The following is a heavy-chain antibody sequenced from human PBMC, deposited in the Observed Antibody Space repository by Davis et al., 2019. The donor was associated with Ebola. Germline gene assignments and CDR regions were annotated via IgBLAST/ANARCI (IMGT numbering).Heavy chain of an antibody. J-gene: IGHJ5*02. Sequence: AASVRVSCKTSGYTFTDYYMHWVRQAPGRGLEWMGWINPNSGGTNYAQNFQGRVTMTSDTSISTAYMDLGGLRSDDTAVYYCAREDIVSVHGWLDPWGQGTLVTVSS. D-gene: IGHD2-15*01. CDR1: GYTFTDYY. CDR2: INPNSGGT. CDR3: AREDIVSVHGWLDP. V-gene: IGHV1-2*02.